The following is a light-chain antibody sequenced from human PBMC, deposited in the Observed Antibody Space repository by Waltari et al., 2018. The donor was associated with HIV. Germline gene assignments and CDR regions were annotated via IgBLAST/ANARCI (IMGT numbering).Light chain of an antibody. CDR3: QVFENSRDQA. CDR2: DDK. J-gene: IGLJ1*01. V-gene: IGLV3-21*01. Sequence: YVLTQPPSVSVAPGNPSPITCGGNNIGDKHVHWYHQKSGQAPLLVNSDDKLRPSGITARISGSNAGGTATLTISGVEVGDEAEYYCQVFENSRDQAFGTGTKVTVL. CDR1: NIGDKH.